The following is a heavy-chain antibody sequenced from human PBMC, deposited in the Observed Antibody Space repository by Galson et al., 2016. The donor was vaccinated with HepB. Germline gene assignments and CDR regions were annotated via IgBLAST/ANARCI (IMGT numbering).Heavy chain of an antibody. CDR1: GFTFSNFG. D-gene: IGHD3-9*01. J-gene: IGHJ4*02. CDR2: IWYDGSNK. V-gene: IGHV3-33*01. CDR3: ATDKGLSDILTGSYY. Sequence: SLRLSCAASGFTFSNFGMHWVRQAPGKGLEWVAVIWYDGSNKYYADSVKGRFTISRDNSKNTLYLQMNSLRAEDTAVYYCATDKGLSDILTGSYYWGQGTLVTVSS.